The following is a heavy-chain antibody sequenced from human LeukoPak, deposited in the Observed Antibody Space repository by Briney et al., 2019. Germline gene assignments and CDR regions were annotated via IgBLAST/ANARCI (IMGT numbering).Heavy chain of an antibody. CDR1: GGSISSYY. Sequence: PSETLSLTCTVSGGSISSYYWSWIRQPAGKGPEWIGRIYTSGSTNYNASLKSRVSMSVDTSKNQFSLELSSVTAADTAVFYCARENSGSYREFDYWGQGTLVTVSS. J-gene: IGHJ4*02. CDR3: ARENSGSYREFDY. CDR2: IYTSGST. V-gene: IGHV4-4*07. D-gene: IGHD1-26*01.